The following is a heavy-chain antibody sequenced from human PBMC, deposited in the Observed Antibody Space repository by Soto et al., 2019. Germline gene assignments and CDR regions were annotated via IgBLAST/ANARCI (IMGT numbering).Heavy chain of an antibody. J-gene: IGHJ6*03. CDR2: ISGSGGST. CDR1: GFTFSSYA. CDR3: AKSGRSGYSIYYYYYMDV. V-gene: IGHV3-23*01. Sequence: GGSLRLSCAASGFTFSSYAMSWVRQAPGKGLEWVSAISGSGGSTYYADSVKGRFTISRDNSKNTLYLQMNSLRAEDTAVYYCAKSGRSGYSIYYYYYMDVWGKGTTVTVSS. D-gene: IGHD3-3*01.